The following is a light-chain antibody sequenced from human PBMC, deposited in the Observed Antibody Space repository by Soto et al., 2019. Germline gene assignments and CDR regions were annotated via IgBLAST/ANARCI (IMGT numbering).Light chain of an antibody. J-gene: IGKJ4*01. Sequence: EIVLTQSPGTLSLSPGEGATLSCRASQSVTSSYLAWYQQKPGQAPRLLIYGASSRATGIPDRFSGSGSGADFTLTISRLEAEDFGVYYCQQYGRSPNTFGGGTKVDIK. V-gene: IGKV3-20*01. CDR2: GAS. CDR1: QSVTSSY. CDR3: QQYGRSPNT.